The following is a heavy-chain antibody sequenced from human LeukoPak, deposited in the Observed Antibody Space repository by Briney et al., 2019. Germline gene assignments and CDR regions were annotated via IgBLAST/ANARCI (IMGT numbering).Heavy chain of an antibody. CDR1: GYTFTTYD. V-gene: IGHV1-8*01. D-gene: IGHD5-18*01. J-gene: IGHJ4*02. Sequence: ASVKVSCKSSGYTFTTYDINRVRQATGQGVEWMGWMNPNSGNTGYAQKFQGRVTMTRNTSISTAFMELSGLRSEDTAVYFCARRNTAMVAGLDYWGQGSQVTVSS. CDR2: MNPNSGNT. CDR3: ARRNTAMVAGLDY.